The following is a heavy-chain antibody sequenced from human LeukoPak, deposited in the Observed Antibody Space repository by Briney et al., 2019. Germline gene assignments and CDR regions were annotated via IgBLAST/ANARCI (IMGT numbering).Heavy chain of an antibody. CDR2: INPSGGST. CDR1: GYTFTSYY. J-gene: IGHJ6*02. V-gene: IGHV1-46*01. D-gene: IGHD6-19*01. Sequence: ASVKVSCKASGYTFTSYYMHWVRQAPGQGLEWMGIINPSGGSTNYAQKFQGRVTMTRDTSTSTVYMELSSLRSEDTAVYYCARVGLAVAIRYGMDVWGQGTTVTVSS. CDR3: ARVGLAVAIRYGMDV.